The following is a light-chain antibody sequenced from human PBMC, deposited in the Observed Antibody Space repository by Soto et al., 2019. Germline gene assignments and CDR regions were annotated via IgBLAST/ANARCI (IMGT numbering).Light chain of an antibody. J-gene: IGKJ1*01. CDR1: QGISSY. V-gene: IGKV1-9*01. Sequence: DIQLTQSPSFLSASVGDRVTITCRASQGISSYLAWYQQKPGKAPKLLIYAASTLQSGVPARFSASGTGTDFTLTISDVQPEDFAVYYCHQRQSWPRTFGQGTKVDIK. CDR3: HQRQSWPRT. CDR2: AAS.